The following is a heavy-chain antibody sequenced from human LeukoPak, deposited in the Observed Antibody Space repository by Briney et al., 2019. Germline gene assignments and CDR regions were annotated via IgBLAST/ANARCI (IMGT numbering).Heavy chain of an antibody. CDR2: IIPIFGTA. Sequence: ASVKVSCKASGGTFSSYAISWVRQAPGQGLEWMGGIIPIFGTANYAQKFQGRVTITADESTSTAYMELSSLRSEDTAVYYCARHMTTLYYYYGVDVWGQGTTVTVSS. D-gene: IGHD4-11*01. CDR1: GGTFSSYA. J-gene: IGHJ6*02. CDR3: ARHMTTLYYYYGVDV. V-gene: IGHV1-69*13.